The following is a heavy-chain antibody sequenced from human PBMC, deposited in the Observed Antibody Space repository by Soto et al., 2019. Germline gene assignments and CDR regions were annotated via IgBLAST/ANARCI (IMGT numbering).Heavy chain of an antibody. V-gene: IGHV3-23*01. CDR3: AKATRGGAATLIRYY. D-gene: IGHD6-13*01. Sequence: EVQLLESGGGLVQPGGSLRLSCAAAGFTFSIYAMSWVRQAPGKGLEWVSAISGSGGSTYYADSVKGRFTISRDNSKNTLYLQMNSLRADDTAVYDCAKATRGGAATLIRYYWCQGTLVTVSS. J-gene: IGHJ4*02. CDR2: ISGSGGST. CDR1: GFTFSIYA.